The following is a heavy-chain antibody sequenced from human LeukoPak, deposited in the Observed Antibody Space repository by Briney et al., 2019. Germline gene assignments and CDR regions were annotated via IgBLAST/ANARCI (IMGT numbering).Heavy chain of an antibody. CDR1: GFTFSSYA. V-gene: IGHV3-30*04. CDR3: ARDLYGDYLGYFDY. CDR2: ISYDGSNK. Sequence: PGGSLRLSCAASGFTFSSYAMHWVRQAPGKGLEWVAVISYDGSNKYYADSVKGRFTISRGNSKNTLYLQMNSLRAEDTAVYYCARDLYGDYLGYFDYWGQGTLVTVSS. J-gene: IGHJ4*02. D-gene: IGHD4-17*01.